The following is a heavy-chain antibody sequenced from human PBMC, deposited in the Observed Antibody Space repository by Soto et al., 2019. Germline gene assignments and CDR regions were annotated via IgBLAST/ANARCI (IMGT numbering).Heavy chain of an antibody. V-gene: IGHV3-30*18. CDR3: AKDRTRSLYYYDSSGYYPRGDNWFDP. CDR2: ISYDGSNK. Sequence: GGSLRLSCAASGFTFSSYGIHWVRQAPGKGLEWVAVISYDGSNKYYADSVKGRFTISRDNSKNTLYLQMNSLRAEDTAVYYCAKDRTRSLYYYDSSGYYPRGDNWFDPWGQGTLVTVSS. D-gene: IGHD3-22*01. CDR1: GFTFSSYG. J-gene: IGHJ5*02.